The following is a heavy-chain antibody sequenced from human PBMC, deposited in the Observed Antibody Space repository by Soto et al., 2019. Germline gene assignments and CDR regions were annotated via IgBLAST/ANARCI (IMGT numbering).Heavy chain of an antibody. V-gene: IGHV1-8*01. D-gene: IGHD3-10*01. CDR2: MNPNSGNT. Sequence: ASVKGSCKASGYTFTSYDINWVRQATGQGLEWMGWMNPNSGNTGYAQKFQGRVTMTRNTSISTVYMELSSLRSEDTAVYYCARERSGSRMDVWGQGTTVTVSS. CDR3: ARERSGSRMDV. CDR1: GYTFTSYD. J-gene: IGHJ6*02.